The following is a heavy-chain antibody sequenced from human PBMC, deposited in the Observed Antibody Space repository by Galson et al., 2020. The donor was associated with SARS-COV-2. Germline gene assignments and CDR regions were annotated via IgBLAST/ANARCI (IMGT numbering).Heavy chain of an antibody. CDR3: ERGGTLYYYYYYMDV. J-gene: IGHJ6*03. CDR1: GGYFSGYY. V-gene: IGHV4-34*01. D-gene: IGHD1-1*01. CDR2: INHSGST. Sequence: SETLSLTCAVYGGYFSGYYWSWIRQPPGKGLEWIGEINHSGSTNYNPSLKSRVSISVDTSKNQFSLKLSSVTAADTAVYYCERGGTLYYYYYYMDVWGKGTTVTVSS.